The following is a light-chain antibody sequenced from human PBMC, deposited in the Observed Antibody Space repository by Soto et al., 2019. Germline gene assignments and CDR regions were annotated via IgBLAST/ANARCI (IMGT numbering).Light chain of an antibody. CDR2: GAS. Sequence: EIVMTQSPATLSVSPGERITLSCRASQNIRSNLAWYQQQPGQTPRLLIYGASTRATDIPARFSGSGSGTEFSLTVSSLQSEDFAVYYCQQYNSLPLTFSGGTKMEIK. J-gene: IGKJ4*01. CDR3: QQYNSLPLT. CDR1: QNIRSN. V-gene: IGKV3D-15*01.